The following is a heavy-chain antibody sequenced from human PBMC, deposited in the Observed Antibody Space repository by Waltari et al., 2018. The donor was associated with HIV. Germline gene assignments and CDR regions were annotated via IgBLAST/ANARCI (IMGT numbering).Heavy chain of an antibody. CDR2: IYHSGST. CDR3: ARDRRHYYDSSGYPPYFDY. J-gene: IGHJ4*02. V-gene: IGHV4-38-2*02. CDR1: GYSISSGYY. Sequence: QVQLQESGPGLVKPSETLSLTCTVSGYSISSGYYWGWIRQPPGKGLEWIGSIYHSGSTYYNPSLKSRVTISVDTSKNQVSLKLSSVTAADTAVDCCARDRRHYYDSSGYPPYFDYWGQGTLVTVSS. D-gene: IGHD3-22*01.